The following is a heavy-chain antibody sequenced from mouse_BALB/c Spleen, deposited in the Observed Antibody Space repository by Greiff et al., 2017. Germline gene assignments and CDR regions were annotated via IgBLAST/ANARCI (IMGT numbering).Heavy chain of an antibody. CDR3: ARRYDYAMDY. CDR2: ISSGSSTI. D-gene: IGHD2-10*02. V-gene: IGHV5-17*02. J-gene: IGHJ4*01. CDR1: GFTFSSFG. Sequence: EVKLEESGGGLVQPGGSMKLSCVASGFTFSSFGMHWVRQAPEKGLEWVAYISSGSSTIYYADTVKGRFTISRDNPKNTLFLQMTSLRSEDTAMYYCARRYDYAMDYWGQGTSVTVSS.